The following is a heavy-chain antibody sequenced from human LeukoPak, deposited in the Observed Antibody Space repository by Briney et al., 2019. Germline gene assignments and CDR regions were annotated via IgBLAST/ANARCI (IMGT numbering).Heavy chain of an antibody. Sequence: PGGSLRLSCAASGFTFSSYGMHWVRQAPGKGLEWVAVIWYDGSNKYYADSVKGRFTISRDNSKNTPYLQMNSLRAEDTAVYYCAREHLDCGGDCFYFDYWGQGTLVTVSS. D-gene: IGHD2-21*02. CDR3: AREHLDCGGDCFYFDY. CDR1: GFTFSSYG. V-gene: IGHV3-33*01. J-gene: IGHJ4*02. CDR2: IWYDGSNK.